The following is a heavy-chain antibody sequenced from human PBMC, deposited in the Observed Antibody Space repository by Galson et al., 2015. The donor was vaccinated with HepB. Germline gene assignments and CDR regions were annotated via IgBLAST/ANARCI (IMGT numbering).Heavy chain of an antibody. V-gene: IGHV3-9*02. J-gene: IGHJ4*02. Sequence: SLRLSCAASGFTSRDLAMHWVRQPPGKGLEWVGGTYWNGARVDYADSVKGRFTISRDNAKNSLYLQMNSLRPEDTALYYCGRDQRPGGLGFWGQGTLVTVSS. CDR3: GRDQRPGGLGF. D-gene: IGHD3-10*01. CDR2: TYWNGARV. CDR1: GFTSRDLA.